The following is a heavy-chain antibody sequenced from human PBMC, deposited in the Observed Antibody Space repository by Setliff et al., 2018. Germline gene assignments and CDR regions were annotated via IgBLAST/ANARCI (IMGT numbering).Heavy chain of an antibody. Sequence: ASVKVSCKASGYTFTSYAMNWVRQAPGQGLEWMGWIGTYDANTIYSQKFQGRVIMTTDTSTTTAYMELKSLRSDDTAVYYCARSWRAGALNHFDYWGQGSRVTVSS. CDR2: IGTYDANT. D-gene: IGHD3-3*01. J-gene: IGHJ4*02. CDR1: GYTFTSYA. V-gene: IGHV1-18*01. CDR3: ARSWRAGALNHFDY.